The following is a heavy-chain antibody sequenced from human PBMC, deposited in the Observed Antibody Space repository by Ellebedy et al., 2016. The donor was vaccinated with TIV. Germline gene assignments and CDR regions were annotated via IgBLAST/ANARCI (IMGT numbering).Heavy chain of an antibody. J-gene: IGHJ4*02. D-gene: IGHD5-24*01. Sequence: ESLKISCAASGFNFGRKWMHWIRQSPGKGLEWMGYIHYTGSTNYNPSLRSRVSISLDKSKSQFSLTVTSLTSEDTAVYYCARLNGRWLVDYWGQGSLVTVSS. CDR2: IHYTGST. V-gene: IGHV4-59*01. CDR1: GFNFGRKW. CDR3: ARLNGRWLVDY.